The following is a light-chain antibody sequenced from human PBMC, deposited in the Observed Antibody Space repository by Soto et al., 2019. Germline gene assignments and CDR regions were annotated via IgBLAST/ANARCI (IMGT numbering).Light chain of an antibody. CDR1: QSVSSSY. Sequence: EIVSTQSPGTLSLSPRASATLSCRARQSVSSSYLAWYQQKPGQAPRLLIYGASSRATGIPDRFSGSGSGTDFTLTISRLEPEDFAVYYCQQRGNLPPGFTFGPGTKVDIK. CDR3: QQRGNLPPGFT. J-gene: IGKJ3*01. V-gene: IGKV3D-20*02. CDR2: GAS.